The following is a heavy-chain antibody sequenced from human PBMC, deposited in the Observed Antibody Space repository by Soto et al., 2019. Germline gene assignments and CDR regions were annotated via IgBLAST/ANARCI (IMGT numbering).Heavy chain of an antibody. CDR2: ILVSAST. D-gene: IGHD2-8*02. Sequence: GSLRLPCAASGFIFSSYDMSWVRQAPAKALEWFSKILVSASTHYADSVRGRFTISIDRSKNTEYLQMNSLTAGDTAVYYCAKASATGGGAFVIGGQGTVVTASS. CDR3: AKASATGGGAFVI. J-gene: IGHJ3*02. CDR1: GFIFSSYD. V-gene: IGHV3-23*01.